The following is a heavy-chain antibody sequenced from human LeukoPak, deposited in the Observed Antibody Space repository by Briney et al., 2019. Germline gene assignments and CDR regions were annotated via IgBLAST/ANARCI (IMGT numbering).Heavy chain of an antibody. Sequence: GASVKVSCKASGYTFTSYTMHWVRQAPGQRLEWMGWINTGNGNTKYSQEFQGRVTITRDTSASTAYMELSSLRSDDTAVYYCARDRSIAVAGTGPPGFDYWGQGTLVTVSS. CDR3: ARDRSIAVAGTGPPGFDY. CDR1: GYTFTSYT. V-gene: IGHV1-3*04. D-gene: IGHD6-19*01. CDR2: INTGNGNT. J-gene: IGHJ4*02.